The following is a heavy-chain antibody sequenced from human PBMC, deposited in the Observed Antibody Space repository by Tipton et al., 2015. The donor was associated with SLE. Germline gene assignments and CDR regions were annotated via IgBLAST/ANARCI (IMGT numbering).Heavy chain of an antibody. D-gene: IGHD3-22*01. J-gene: IGHJ4*02. CDR3: ANYFYDATGYQSVDD. CDR1: GASISSSY. CDR2: VYYTGAT. V-gene: IGHV4-59*01. Sequence: TLSLTCTVSGASISSSYWSWIRQVPGKGLEWIGYVYYTGATNYNPSLESRAAISVDTSKNKFSLRLRSATAADTAVYYCANYFYDATGYQSVDDWGQGALVTVSS.